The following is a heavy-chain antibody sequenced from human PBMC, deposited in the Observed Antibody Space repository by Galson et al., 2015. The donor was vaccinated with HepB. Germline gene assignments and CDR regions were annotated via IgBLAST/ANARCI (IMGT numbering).Heavy chain of an antibody. CDR1: GFTFSSYG. J-gene: IGHJ4*02. Sequence: SLRLSCAASGFTFSSYGMHWVRQAPGRGLEWVAVISYDGSNKYYADSVKGRFTISRDNSKNTLYLQMNSLRAEDTAVYYCAKGYGSGSCIDYWGQGTLVTVSS. V-gene: IGHV3-30*18. CDR3: AKGYGSGSCIDY. CDR2: ISYDGSNK. D-gene: IGHD3-10*01.